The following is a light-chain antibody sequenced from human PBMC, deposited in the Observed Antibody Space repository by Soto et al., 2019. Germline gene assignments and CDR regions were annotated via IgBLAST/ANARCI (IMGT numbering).Light chain of an antibody. CDR3: QQYGSSPRT. J-gene: IGKJ1*01. Sequence: EILLTQSPVTRSLSADGIATLYCRRSQSVSSNFLAWYQQKPGQAPRLLIYGASNRATGIPDKFNGSGSGTDFTLTISRLEPEDFAMYYCQQYGSSPRTFGQGTKVDIK. CDR1: QSVSSNF. V-gene: IGKV3-20*01. CDR2: GAS.